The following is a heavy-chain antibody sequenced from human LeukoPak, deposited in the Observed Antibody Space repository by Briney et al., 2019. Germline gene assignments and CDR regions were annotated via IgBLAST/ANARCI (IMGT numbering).Heavy chain of an antibody. Sequence: SETLSLTCTVSGGSISSYYWSWIRQPPGKGLEWIGYIYYSGSTNYNPSLKSRVTISVDTSKNQFSLRLRSVTAADTAVYFCARGRVSSSTWYSTYYYFFYMDFWGKGTTVTVSS. D-gene: IGHD4-11*01. V-gene: IGHV4-59*01. CDR1: GGSISSYY. CDR2: IYYSGST. J-gene: IGHJ6*03. CDR3: ARGRVSSSTWYSTYYYFFYMDF.